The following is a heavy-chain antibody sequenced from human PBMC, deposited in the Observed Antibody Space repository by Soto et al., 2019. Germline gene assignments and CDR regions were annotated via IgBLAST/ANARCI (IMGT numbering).Heavy chain of an antibody. Sequence: PRLSCGAAGFIFENFGMSWVRQAPGNGLEWISSISGSGFKKYYADSVKGRFTISRDNSKSTVYLELNNLSAEDTAVYHCAKNQGVELVPLATVDWFDPWGQGSVVTVSS. CDR3: AKNQGVELVPLATVDWFDP. J-gene: IGHJ5*02. V-gene: IGHV3-23*01. D-gene: IGHD1-26*01. CDR1: GFIFENFG. CDR2: ISGSGFKK.